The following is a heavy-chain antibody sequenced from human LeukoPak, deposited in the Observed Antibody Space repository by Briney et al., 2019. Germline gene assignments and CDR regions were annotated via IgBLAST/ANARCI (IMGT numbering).Heavy chain of an antibody. J-gene: IGHJ4*02. CDR3: ARVSGTYFYSDY. CDR1: GFNFIAYR. V-gene: IGHV3-21*01. D-gene: IGHD1-26*01. Sequence: GGSLRLSCAASGFNFIAYRMNWVRQAPGKGLEWVSSITSTSGSIYYADSVKGRFTISRDNAKNSLYLQMDSLTADDTALYFCARVSGTYFYSDYWGQGTLVTVSS. CDR2: ITSTSGSI.